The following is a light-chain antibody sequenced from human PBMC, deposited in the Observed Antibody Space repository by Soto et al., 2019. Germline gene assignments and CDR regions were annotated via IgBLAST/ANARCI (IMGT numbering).Light chain of an antibody. J-gene: IGLJ3*02. CDR2: GNI. CDR1: SSNIGAGYD. CDR3: QSYDSSLSGWV. V-gene: IGLV1-40*01. Sequence: QSVLTQPPSVSGAPGQRVTISCTGRSSNIGAGYDVHWYQQLPGTAPKLLIYGNINRPSGVPDRFSGSKSGTSASLAITGLKAEDEADYYCQSYDSSLSGWVFGGGTKLTVL.